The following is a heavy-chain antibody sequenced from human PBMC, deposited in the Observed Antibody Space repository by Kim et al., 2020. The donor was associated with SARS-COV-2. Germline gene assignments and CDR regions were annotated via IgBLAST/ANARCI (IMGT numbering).Heavy chain of an antibody. Sequence: ASVKVSCKASGYTFTSYYMHWVRQAPGQGLEWMGIINPSGGSTSYAQKFQGRVTMTRDTSTSTVYMELSSLRSEDTAVYYCARDRNFGNWNYGRTYYYYYGMDVWGQGTTVTVSS. D-gene: IGHD1-7*01. CDR1: GYTFTSYY. CDR2: INPSGGST. J-gene: IGHJ6*02. V-gene: IGHV1-46*01. CDR3: ARDRNFGNWNYGRTYYYYYGMDV.